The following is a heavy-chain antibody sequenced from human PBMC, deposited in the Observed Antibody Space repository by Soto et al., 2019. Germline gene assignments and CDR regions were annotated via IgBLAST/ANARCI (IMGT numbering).Heavy chain of an antibody. CDR3: VKADYGGQGTFEY. V-gene: IGHV4-30-4*01. J-gene: IGHJ4*02. CDR1: GASVSSGDYF. D-gene: IGHD4-17*01. CDR2: IYYSGNT. Sequence: QVQLQESGPGLVKPSQTLSLTCTVSGASVSSGDYFWTWIRQPPGKGLEWIGYIYYSGNTFYNPSLKSRVTMSVDTSKNQFSLKVTSVTAADTALYYCVKADYGGQGTFEYWGQGTLVTVSS.